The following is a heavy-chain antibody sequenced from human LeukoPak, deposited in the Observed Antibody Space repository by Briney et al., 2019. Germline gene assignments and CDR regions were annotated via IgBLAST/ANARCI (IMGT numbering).Heavy chain of an antibody. V-gene: IGHV1-46*01. CDR2: INPSGGST. CDR1: GYTFTSYY. J-gene: IGHJ6*02. CDR3: ARNKLGYYGSGSPYYYYYGMDV. Sequence: ASVKVSCTASGYTFTSYYMHWVRQAPGQGLEWMGIINPSGGSTSYAQKFQGRVTMTRDTSTSTVYMELSSLRSEDTAVYYCARNKLGYYGSGSPYYYYYGMDVWGQGTTVTVSS. D-gene: IGHD3-10*01.